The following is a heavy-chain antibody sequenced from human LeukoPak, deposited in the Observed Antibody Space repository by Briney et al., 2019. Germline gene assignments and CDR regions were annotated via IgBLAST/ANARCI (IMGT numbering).Heavy chain of an antibody. J-gene: IGHJ4*02. CDR3: ARGGGYYPIDY. CDR1: GFTLSSYW. V-gene: IGHV3-53*01. Sequence: GGSLRLSCAASGFTLSSYWMNWVRQAPGKGLEWVSVLYEDGRIYYADSVKGRFTISRDTSKNILSLQLNGLRAEDTAVYYCARGGGYYPIDYWGQGTLVTVSS. CDR2: LYEDGRI. D-gene: IGHD2-15*01.